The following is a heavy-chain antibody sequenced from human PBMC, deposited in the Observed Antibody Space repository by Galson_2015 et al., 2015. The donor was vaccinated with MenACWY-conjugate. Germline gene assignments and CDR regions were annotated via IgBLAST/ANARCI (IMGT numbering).Heavy chain of an antibody. CDR3: AKTDYRDAFEI. V-gene: IGHV4-59*02. CDR2: ISYTVST. D-gene: IGHD4-11*01. CDR1: GDSVSSYY. J-gene: IGHJ3*02. Sequence: TLSLTCTVSGDSVSSYYWSWIRQPPVKGLAWIGSISYTVSTNYNPSLKSRVTISVDTSKNQFSLRLGSVIAADTAIYYCAKTDYRDAFEIWGQGTMITVSA.